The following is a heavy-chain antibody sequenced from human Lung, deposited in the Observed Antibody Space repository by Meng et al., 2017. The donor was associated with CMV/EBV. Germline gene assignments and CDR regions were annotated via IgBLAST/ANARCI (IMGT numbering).Heavy chain of an antibody. V-gene: IGHV3-53*01. Sequence: LTXXASGFSVSNKYLAWVRQAPGKGLEWVSVIYNDGDTHYTNSVKGRFTISRDSSKNTVFLQMNSLRADDTAVYYCARVGYPIGGYFDPWGQGTLVXVSS. CDR1: GFSVSNKY. CDR2: IYNDGDT. D-gene: IGHD2-15*01. J-gene: IGHJ5*02. CDR3: ARVGYPIGGYFDP.